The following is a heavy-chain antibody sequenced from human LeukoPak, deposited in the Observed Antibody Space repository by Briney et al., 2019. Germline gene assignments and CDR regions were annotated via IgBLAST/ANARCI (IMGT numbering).Heavy chain of an antibody. V-gene: IGHV4-34*01. Sequence: SETLSLTCAVYGGSFSGYYWSWIRQPPGKGLEWIGEINHSGSTNYNSSLKSRVTISVDTSKNQFSLKLSSVTAADTAVYYCARTYRWYSSGPGRSWFDPWGQGTLVTVSS. CDR2: INHSGST. CDR1: GGSFSGYY. J-gene: IGHJ5*02. CDR3: ARTYRWYSSGPGRSWFDP. D-gene: IGHD6-19*01.